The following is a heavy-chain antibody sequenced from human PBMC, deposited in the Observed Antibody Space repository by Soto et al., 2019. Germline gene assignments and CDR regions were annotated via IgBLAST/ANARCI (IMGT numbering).Heavy chain of an antibody. CDR2: IKQDGSEK. CDR3: ARYGGSSSWYRPYYFDY. V-gene: IGHV3-7*01. D-gene: IGHD6-13*01. Sequence: GGSVRFSXAASGFTFSSYWMSWVRQAPGKGLEWVANIKQDGSEKYYVDSVKGRFTISRDNAKNSLYLQMNSLRAEDTAVYYCARYGGSSSWYRPYYFDYWGQGTLVTVSS. J-gene: IGHJ4*02. CDR1: GFTFSSYW.